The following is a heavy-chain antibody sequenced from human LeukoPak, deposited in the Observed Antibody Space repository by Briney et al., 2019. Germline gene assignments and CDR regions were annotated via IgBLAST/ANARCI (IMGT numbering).Heavy chain of an antibody. D-gene: IGHD6-6*01. Sequence: SETLSLTCTVSGGSISSGRYYWSWIRQPAGEGLEWIGRIYTSGNTNYNPSLKSRVTISVDTSKNQFSLKLSSVTAADTAVYYCARETLAGRPSLSEYYFDYWGQGTLVTVSS. CDR2: IYTSGNT. J-gene: IGHJ4*02. CDR1: GGSISSGRYY. CDR3: ARETLAGRPSLSEYYFDY. V-gene: IGHV4-61*02.